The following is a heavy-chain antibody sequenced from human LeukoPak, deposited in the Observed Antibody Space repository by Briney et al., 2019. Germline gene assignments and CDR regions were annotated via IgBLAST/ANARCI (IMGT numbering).Heavy chain of an antibody. J-gene: IGHJ4*02. V-gene: IGHV4-59*01. CDR3: ARVGPETYYYDSSAYYYLDY. Sequence: PSETLSLTCTVSVRSISSYYGSWIRQPPGRGLEWVGYIYYSGSTNYNPSRKSRVTIAVDTPKNQFSLKLSSVTAADTAVYYCARVGPETYYYDSSAYYYLDYWGQGTLVTVSS. CDR1: VRSISSYY. CDR2: IYYSGST. D-gene: IGHD3-22*01.